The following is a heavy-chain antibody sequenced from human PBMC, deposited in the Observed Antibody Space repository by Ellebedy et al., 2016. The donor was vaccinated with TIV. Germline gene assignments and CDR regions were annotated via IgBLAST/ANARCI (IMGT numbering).Heavy chain of an antibody. J-gene: IGHJ5*02. V-gene: IGHV4-59*01. Sequence: SETLSLTXTVSGGSISSYYWSWIRQPPGKGLEWIGYIYYSGSTNYNPSLKSRVTISVDTSKNQFSLKLSSVTAADTAVYYCARGNYDILTGYPSGWFDPWGQGTLVTVSS. D-gene: IGHD3-9*01. CDR3: ARGNYDILTGYPSGWFDP. CDR1: GGSISSYY. CDR2: IYYSGST.